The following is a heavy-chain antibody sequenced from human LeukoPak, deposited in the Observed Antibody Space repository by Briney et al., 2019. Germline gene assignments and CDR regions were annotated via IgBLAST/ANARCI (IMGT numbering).Heavy chain of an antibody. CDR1: GFIFSSHG. J-gene: IGHJ4*02. CDR2: LSSSGSAF. V-gene: IGHV3-48*04. CDR3: ARSARLMKGVVEVTALDD. D-gene: IGHD3-3*01. Sequence: GGSLRLSCAASGFIFSSHGMHWVRRAPGKGLEWIAYLSSSGSAFYYADSVKGRFTIARDNAKNSVYLEMNSLRADDTAVYYCARSARLMKGVVEVTALDDWGQGTLVTVSS.